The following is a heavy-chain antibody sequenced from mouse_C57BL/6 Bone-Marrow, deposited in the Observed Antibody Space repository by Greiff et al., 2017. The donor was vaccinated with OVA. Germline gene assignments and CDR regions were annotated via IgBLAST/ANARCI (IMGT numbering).Heavy chain of an antibody. J-gene: IGHJ2*01. CDR3: ARLGGYPYYFDY. D-gene: IGHD2-2*01. CDR2: INPYNGGT. V-gene: IGHV1-19*01. Sequence: DVQLQESGPVLVKPGASVKMSCKASGYTFTDYYMNWVKQSHGKSLEWIGVINPYNGGTSYNQKFKGKATLTVDKSSSTAYMELNSLTSEDSAVYYCARLGGYPYYFDYWGQGTTLTVSS. CDR1: GYTFTDYY.